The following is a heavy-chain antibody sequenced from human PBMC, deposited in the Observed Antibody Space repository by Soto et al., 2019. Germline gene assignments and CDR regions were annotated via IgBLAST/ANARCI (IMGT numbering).Heavy chain of an antibody. J-gene: IGHJ4*02. CDR2: ISSVGGST. CDR1: GFTFSSYA. Sequence: EVHLLESGGGLVLPGVSLRLSCAGSGFTFSSYAMSWVRQAPGKGLEWVSAISSVGGSTYYADSVKGRFIISRDNSENTLYLQVNCLRAEDTAIYYCTKDREFTYYDLWSGYYAFDSWGQGTLVTVSS. CDR3: TKDREFTYYDLWSGYYAFDS. V-gene: IGHV3-23*01. D-gene: IGHD3-3*01.